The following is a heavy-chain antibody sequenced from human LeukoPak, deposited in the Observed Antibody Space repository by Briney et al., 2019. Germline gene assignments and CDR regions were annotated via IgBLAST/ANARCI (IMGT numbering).Heavy chain of an antibody. V-gene: IGHV3-49*03. Sequence: QPGRSLRLSCTASGFTFGDYIMSWFRQAPGKGLEWVGFIRRKAYGGTTEYAASVKGRFTISRDDSKSIAYLQMNSLKTEDTAMYYCTRPARISMIVGDLGYFHYWGQGTLVTVSS. D-gene: IGHD3-22*01. CDR3: TRPARISMIVGDLGYFHY. CDR2: IRRKAYGGTT. J-gene: IGHJ4*02. CDR1: GFTFGDYI.